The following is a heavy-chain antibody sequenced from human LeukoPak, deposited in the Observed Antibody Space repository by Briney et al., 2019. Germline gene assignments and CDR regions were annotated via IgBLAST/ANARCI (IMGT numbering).Heavy chain of an antibody. J-gene: IGHJ3*02. V-gene: IGHV3-43*01. CDR2: ISWDGGST. CDR1: GFTFDDYT. D-gene: IGHD6-19*01. CDR3: AKDSSGWFNPSDAFDI. Sequence: QPGGSLRLSCAASGFTFDDYTMHWVRQAPGKGLEWVSLISWDGGSTYYADSVKGRFTISRNNSKNSLYLQMNSLRTEDTALYYCAKDSSGWFNPSDAFDIWGQGTMVTVSS.